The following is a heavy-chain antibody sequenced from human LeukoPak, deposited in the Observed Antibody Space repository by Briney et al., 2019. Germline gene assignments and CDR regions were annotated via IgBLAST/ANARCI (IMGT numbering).Heavy chain of an antibody. CDR2: ISGSTYNT. J-gene: IGHJ4*02. CDR1: GYMFTRYG. Sequence: ASVKVSCKASGYMFTRYGMSSVRQAPGQGPEWMGWISGSTYNTKYAQKFQGRGTRTPETSASTTYMEVKRMASYDRAAHYCVRSGRGTYFYFDYWGQGTRVTVSS. D-gene: IGHD1-1*01. CDR3: VRSGRGTYFYFDY. V-gene: IGHV1-18*01.